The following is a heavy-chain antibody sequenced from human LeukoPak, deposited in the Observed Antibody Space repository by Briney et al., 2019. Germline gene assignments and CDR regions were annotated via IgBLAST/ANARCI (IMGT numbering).Heavy chain of an antibody. V-gene: IGHV7-4-1*02. Sequence: ASVKVSCKASGYTFTSYAMNWVRQAPGQGLEWMGWINTNTGNPTYAQGYTGRFVFSLDTSVSTAYLQISSLKAEDTAVYYCARVSDHNYGDYEGGHEIDYWGQGTLVTVSS. J-gene: IGHJ4*02. D-gene: IGHD4-17*01. CDR3: ARVSDHNYGDYEGGHEIDY. CDR1: GYTFTSYA. CDR2: INTNTGNP.